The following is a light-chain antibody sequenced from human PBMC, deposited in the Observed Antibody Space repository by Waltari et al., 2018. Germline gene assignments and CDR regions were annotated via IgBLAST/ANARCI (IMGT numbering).Light chain of an antibody. J-gene: IGKJ4*01. CDR1: QSVSSY. CDR3: QQRSNLPLVT. Sequence: EIVLTQSPATLSLSPGERATLSCRASQSVSSYLAWYQQKPGQAPRLIIYDASNRATGIPARCSGSGSGTYFRITISRLEPEEFAVYYCQQRSNLPLVTFGRGTKVEIK. CDR2: DAS. V-gene: IGKV3-11*01.